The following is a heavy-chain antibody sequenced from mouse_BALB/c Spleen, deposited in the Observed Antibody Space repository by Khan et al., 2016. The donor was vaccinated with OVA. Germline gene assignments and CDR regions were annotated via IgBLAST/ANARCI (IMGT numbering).Heavy chain of an antibody. V-gene: IGHV9-3-1*01. Sequence: QIQLVQSGPELKKPGETVKISCKASGYTFTNYGMNWVKQAPGKGLKWMGWINTYTGEPTYADDFKGRFAFSLETSASTAYLQNNNLKNEDTATYFCARVGYNGTMDYWGQGTSVTVSS. J-gene: IGHJ4*01. CDR2: INTYTGEP. CDR3: ARVGYNGTMDY. CDR1: GYTFTNYG. D-gene: IGHD2-14*01.